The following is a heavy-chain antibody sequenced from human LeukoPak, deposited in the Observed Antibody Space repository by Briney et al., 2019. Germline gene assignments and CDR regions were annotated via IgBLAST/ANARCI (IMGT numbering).Heavy chain of an antibody. J-gene: IGHJ4*02. CDR1: GGSVSSGSYY. Sequence: PSETLSLTCTVSGGSVSSGSYYWSWIRQPPGKGLEWIGYIYYSGNTNYNPSLKSRVTISVDTSKNQFSLKLSSVTAADTAVYYCARQGGYIAPLALWGQGTLVTVSS. CDR2: IYYSGNT. D-gene: IGHD6-13*01. V-gene: IGHV4-61*01. CDR3: ARQGGYIAPLAL.